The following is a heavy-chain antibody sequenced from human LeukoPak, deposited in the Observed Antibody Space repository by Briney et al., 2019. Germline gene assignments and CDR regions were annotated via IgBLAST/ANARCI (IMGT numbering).Heavy chain of an antibody. D-gene: IGHD5-24*01. J-gene: IGHJ6*03. V-gene: IGHV4-30-2*05. CDR3: ANGPYYYYMDV. CDR2: IYHSGST. Sequence: PSETLSLTCAVSGGSISSGGYSWSWIRQPPGKGLEWIGYIYHSGSTYYNPSLKSRVTISVDTSKNQFSLKLSSVTAADTAVYYCANGPYYYYMDVWGKGTTVTVSS. CDR1: GGSISSGGYS.